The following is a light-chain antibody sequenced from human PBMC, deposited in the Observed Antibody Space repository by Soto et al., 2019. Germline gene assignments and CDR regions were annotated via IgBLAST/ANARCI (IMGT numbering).Light chain of an antibody. CDR1: RSDFGTYNF. CDR3: CSYATNSVV. J-gene: IGLJ2*01. CDR2: EGY. Sequence: QSALTQPASVSGSPGQSITISCTGTRSDFGTYNFVSWYQQHPGKAPKLIIYEGYKRPSGASNRFFGSESGNTASLTISGLQAEDEADYYCCSYATNSVVFGEGTKLTVL. V-gene: IGLV2-23*01.